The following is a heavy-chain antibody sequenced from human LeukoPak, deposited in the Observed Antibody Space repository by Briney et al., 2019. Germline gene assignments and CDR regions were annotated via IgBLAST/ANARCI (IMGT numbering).Heavy chain of an antibody. CDR2: IYYSGST. D-gene: IGHD1-26*01. J-gene: IGHJ4*02. CDR1: GGSISSYY. V-gene: IGHV4-59*08. CDR3: ARTHSGSSSIDY. Sequence: SETLSLTCTVPGGSISSYYWSWIRQPPGKGLEWIGYIYYSGSTNYNPSLKSRVTISVDTSKNQFSLKLSSVAAADTAVYYCARTHSGSSSIDYWGQGTLVTVSS.